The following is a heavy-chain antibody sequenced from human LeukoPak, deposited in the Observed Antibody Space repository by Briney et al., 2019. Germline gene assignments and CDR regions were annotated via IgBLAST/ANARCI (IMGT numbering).Heavy chain of an antibody. CDR2: ISAYNGNT. Sequence: ASVKVSCKASGYTFNIYGISWVRQDPGQGLEWMGWISAYNGNTNYTQKLQGRVTMTTDTSTSTAYMELRSLRSDDTAVYYCARDGYSSSWSAFDYWGQGTLVTVSS. D-gene: IGHD6-13*01. V-gene: IGHV1-18*01. CDR1: GYTFNIYG. J-gene: IGHJ4*02. CDR3: ARDGYSSSWSAFDY.